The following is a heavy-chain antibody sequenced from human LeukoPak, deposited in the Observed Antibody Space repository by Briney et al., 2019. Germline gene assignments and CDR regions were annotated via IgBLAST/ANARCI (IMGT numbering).Heavy chain of an antibody. D-gene: IGHD2-15*01. CDR1: GYTFTSYG. Sequence: ASVKVSCKASGYTFTSYGISWLRQAPGQGLEWMGWISAYNGNTNYAQKLQGRVTMTTDTSTSTAYMELRSLRSDDTAVYYCARAVVAATLYYFDYWGQGTLVTVSS. CDR3: ARAVVAATLYYFDY. CDR2: ISAYNGNT. V-gene: IGHV1-18*01. J-gene: IGHJ4*02.